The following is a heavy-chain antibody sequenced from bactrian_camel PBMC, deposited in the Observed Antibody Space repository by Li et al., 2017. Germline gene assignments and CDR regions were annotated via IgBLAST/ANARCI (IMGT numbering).Heavy chain of an antibody. J-gene: IGHJ4*01. CDR2: IDVSGAT. D-gene: IGHD3*01. Sequence: VQLVESGGGSVQAGGSLRLSCAISGRSNENYFLAWFRQPPGKEREVVAAIDVSGATSTAHSVKDRFTISRDNAKNTLYLQMNSLKPEDTAMYYCAAHTRRFHIMDHSWTSQDAYDYWGQGTQVTVS. CDR3: AAHTRRFHIMDHSWTSQDAYDY. CDR1: GRSNENYF. V-gene: IGHV3S55*01.